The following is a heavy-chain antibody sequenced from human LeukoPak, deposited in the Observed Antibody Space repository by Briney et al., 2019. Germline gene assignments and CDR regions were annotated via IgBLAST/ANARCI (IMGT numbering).Heavy chain of an antibody. J-gene: IGHJ1*01. CDR1: GYTFTSYD. V-gene: IGHV1-8*01. CDR3: AKGYCSSTSCYRYQH. D-gene: IGHD2-2*01. Sequence: GASVKVSCKASGYTFTSYDINWVRQATGQGLEWMGWMNPNSGNTGYAQKFQGRVTMTRNTSISTAYMELSRLRSDDTAVYYCAKGYCSSTSCYRYQHWGQGTLVTVSS. CDR2: MNPNSGNT.